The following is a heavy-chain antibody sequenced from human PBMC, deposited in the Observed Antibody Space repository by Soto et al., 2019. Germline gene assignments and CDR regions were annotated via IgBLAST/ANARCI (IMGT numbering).Heavy chain of an antibody. V-gene: IGHV1-46*01. CDR2: INPSDGGT. Sequence: ASVKVSCKASGYRFTAYYIHWVRQAPGQGLEWMGIINPSDGGTRYAQKLQGRVTMTRDTSTSTIYMEVTSLKSEDTAVYYCTREGNGKPFDPWGQGTLVTGSS. J-gene: IGHJ5*02. CDR1: GYRFTAYY. CDR3: TREGNGKPFDP. D-gene: IGHD2-8*01.